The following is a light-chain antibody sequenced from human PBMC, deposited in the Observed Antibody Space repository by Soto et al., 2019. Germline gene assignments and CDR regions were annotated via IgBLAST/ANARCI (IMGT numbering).Light chain of an antibody. CDR3: QQHSDSPWT. J-gene: IGKJ1*01. CDR1: QSITSNY. Sequence: EIVLTQYPGTLSLSPGESAALSCRASQSITSNYLVWYRQKPGQAPRLLIYAISSRAAGIPDRFSGSGSGTDFTLTITRLEPEDSAVYYCQQHSDSPWTFGQGTRVEI. CDR2: AIS. V-gene: IGKV3-20*01.